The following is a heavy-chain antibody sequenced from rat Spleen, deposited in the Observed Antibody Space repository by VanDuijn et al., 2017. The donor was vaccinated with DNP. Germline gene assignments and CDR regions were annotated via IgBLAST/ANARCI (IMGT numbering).Heavy chain of an antibody. D-gene: IGHD1-12*03. J-gene: IGHJ2*01. CDR3: ARTGYYDGYYQFFDY. V-gene: IGHV5-7*01. CDR1: GFTFSDYF. CDR2: ISTSGSRT. Sequence: EVQLVESGGGLVRPGRSLKLSCAASGFTFSDYFMAWVRQAPKKGLEWVATISTSGSRTYYSDSVKGRFTISRDNAKSSLYLQMNSLKSADTAMYYSARTGYYDGYYQFFDYWGQGVMVTVSS.